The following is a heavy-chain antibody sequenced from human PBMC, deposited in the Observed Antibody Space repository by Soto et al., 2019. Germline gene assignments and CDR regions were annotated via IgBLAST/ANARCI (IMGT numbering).Heavy chain of an antibody. D-gene: IGHD2-15*01. CDR3: AITDSYGSCAAWF. Sequence: PSETLSLTCTVSGDSVSSGRYFWTWIRQPPGKGLEYIAYISSSGRTNYNSSLESRVTISLDTSKNQVSLKLNSVTAADTAMYFCAITDSYGSCAAWFWGQGTLVTVSS. J-gene: IGHJ4*02. V-gene: IGHV4-61*01. CDR2: ISSSGRT. CDR1: GDSVSSGRYF.